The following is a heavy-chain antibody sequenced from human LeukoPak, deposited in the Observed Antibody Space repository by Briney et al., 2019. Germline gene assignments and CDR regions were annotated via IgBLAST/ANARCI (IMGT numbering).Heavy chain of an antibody. V-gene: IGHV4-34*01. D-gene: IGHD3-22*01. CDR3: VTYYFDSSGPKKNY. J-gene: IGHJ4*02. CDR2: IDHSGST. CDR1: GGSFSGYY. Sequence: SETLSLTCAVYGGSFSGYYWSWIRQPPGKGLEWIGEIDHSGSTNYNPSLKSRVTISLDTSKKQFSLKLSSVTAADTAVYYCVTYYFDSSGPKKNYWGQGTLVTVSS.